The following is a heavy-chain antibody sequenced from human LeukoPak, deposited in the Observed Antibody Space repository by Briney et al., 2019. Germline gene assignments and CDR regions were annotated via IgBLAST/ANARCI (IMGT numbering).Heavy chain of an antibody. CDR2: ISSESGTR. Sequence: PGGSLRLSCGASGLTFSTYSMNWVRQAPGKGLEWVSYISSESGTRYYADSVKGRFTISRDNAKKSLYLQMNSLRAEDTAVYYCARAAQPGFDPWGQGTLVTVSS. J-gene: IGHJ5*02. V-gene: IGHV3-48*01. CDR1: GLTFSTYS. CDR3: ARAAQPGFDP. D-gene: IGHD1-14*01.